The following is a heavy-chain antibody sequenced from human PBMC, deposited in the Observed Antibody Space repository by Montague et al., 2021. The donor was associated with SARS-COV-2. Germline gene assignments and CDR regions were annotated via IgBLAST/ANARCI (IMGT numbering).Heavy chain of an antibody. CDR1: GGSFSGYY. V-gene: IGHV4-34*01. J-gene: IGHJ4*02. Sequence: SETLSLTCAVYGGSFSGYYWTWIRQSPGKGLEWIAETNHGGTTNYNFNLSLRSRVTISVDTSKSQFSLKLSSVTAADTGVYYCARWDPQTLTLIGLRGKSASDYWGQGTLVTVSS. CDR2: TNHGGTT. CDR3: ARWDPQTLTLIGLRGKSASDY. D-gene: IGHD4-23*01.